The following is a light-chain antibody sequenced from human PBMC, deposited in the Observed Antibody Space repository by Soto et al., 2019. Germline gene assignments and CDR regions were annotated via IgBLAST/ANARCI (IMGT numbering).Light chain of an antibody. J-gene: IGKJ1*01. CDR1: QSLLHSNGYNY. CDR2: LGS. CDR3: MQALQSPRT. V-gene: IGKV2-28*01. Sequence: DIVLTQSPLSLPVTPGEPASISCRSSQSLLHSNGYNYLDWYLQKPGQSPQLLIYLGSNRSSGVPDRFSGSGSGTDLTLKSSRVEAEDVGVYYCMQALQSPRTFGQGTNVEF.